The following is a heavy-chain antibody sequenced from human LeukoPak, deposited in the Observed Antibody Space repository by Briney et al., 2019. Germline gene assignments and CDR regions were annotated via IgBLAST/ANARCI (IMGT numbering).Heavy chain of an antibody. CDR1: GFSLSDYG. Sequence: GGSLRLSFSASGFSLSDYGMSWVRQAPGKGLEWVSYITMNSVRFYADSVKGRFTISRDNDKNSVYLQMNSLRDENTAVYFCTRGRYQLLGPSDSWGQGSLVTVSS. D-gene: IGHD2-2*01. CDR2: ITMNSVR. J-gene: IGHJ4*02. V-gene: IGHV3-48*02. CDR3: TRGRYQLLGPSDS.